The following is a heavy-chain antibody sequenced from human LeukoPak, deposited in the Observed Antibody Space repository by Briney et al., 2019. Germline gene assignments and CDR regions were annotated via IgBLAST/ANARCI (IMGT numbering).Heavy chain of an antibody. CDR1: GFSFRTYA. J-gene: IGHJ4*02. V-gene: IGHV3-23*01. Sequence: GGSLRLSCAASGFSFRTYAMTWVRQAPGKGLEWVSGISASSVSTHYADSVKGRFTISRDNSKNTLYLQMNSLRAEDTAIYYCAKGIYGDYALYSWGQGTLVTVSS. D-gene: IGHD4-17*01. CDR2: ISASSVST. CDR3: AKGIYGDYALYS.